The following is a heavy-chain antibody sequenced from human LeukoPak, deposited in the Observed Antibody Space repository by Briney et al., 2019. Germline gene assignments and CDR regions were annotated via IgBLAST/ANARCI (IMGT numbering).Heavy chain of an antibody. CDR3: ARATVAVPDY. CDR2: NYYSGNT. D-gene: IGHD6-19*01. CDR1: GDSISSSSYY. J-gene: IGHJ4*02. Sequence: SETLSLTCTVSGDSISSSSYYWGWIRQPPGKGLQWIGSNYYSGNTYYNPSLKSRVTISLDTSKNQFSLKLSSVTAADTAVYYCARATVAVPDYWGQGTLVTVSS. V-gene: IGHV4-39*01.